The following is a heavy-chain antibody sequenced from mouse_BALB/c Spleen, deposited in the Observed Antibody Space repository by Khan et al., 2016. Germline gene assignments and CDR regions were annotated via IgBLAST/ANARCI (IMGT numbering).Heavy chain of an antibody. D-gene: IGHD2-14*01. CDR2: ISYSGNT. CDR3: ARSNRNDAWFAY. J-gene: IGHJ3*01. CDR1: GDSITSGY. Sequence: EVKLEESGPSLAKPSQTLSLTCSVTGDSITSGYWNWIRKFPGNRLEYMGYISYSGNTYYNPFLKSRISITRDTSKNQHYLQLISVTTEDTATYXCARSNRNDAWFAYWGQGTLVTVSA. V-gene: IGHV3-8*02.